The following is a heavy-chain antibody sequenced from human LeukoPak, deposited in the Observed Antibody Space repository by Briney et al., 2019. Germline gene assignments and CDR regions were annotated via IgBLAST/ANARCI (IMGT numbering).Heavy chain of an antibody. D-gene: IGHD5-12*01. Sequence: GGSLRLSCAASGFTFSDFYMSWIRQPPGKGLEWVSYISSSGYTNYADSVKGRFTISRDNAKNSLYLQMNSLRAEDTAVYYRAREQTSGGSDYWGQGTLVTVSS. CDR2: ISSSGYT. CDR3: AREQTSGGSDY. V-gene: IGHV3-11*06. J-gene: IGHJ4*02. CDR1: GFTFSDFY.